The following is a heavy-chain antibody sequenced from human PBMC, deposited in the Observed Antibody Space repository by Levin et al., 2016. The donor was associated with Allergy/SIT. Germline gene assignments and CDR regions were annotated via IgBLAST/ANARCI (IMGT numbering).Heavy chain of an antibody. D-gene: IGHD4-17*01. CDR3: ARDGDKRALSY. V-gene: IGHV4-39*01. CDR1: GGSISSSSYY. Sequence: SETLSLTCTVSGGSISSSSYYWGWIRQPPGKGLEWIGSIYYSGSTYYNPSLKSRVTISVDTSKNQFSLKLSSVTAADTAVYYCARDGDKRALSYWGQGTLVTVSS. CDR2: IYYSGST. J-gene: IGHJ4*02.